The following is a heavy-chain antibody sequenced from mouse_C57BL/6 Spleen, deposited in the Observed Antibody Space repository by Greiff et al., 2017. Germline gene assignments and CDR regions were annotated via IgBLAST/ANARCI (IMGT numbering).Heavy chain of an antibody. CDR2: KSYDGSN. V-gene: IGHV3-6*01. CDR1: GYSITSGYY. D-gene: IGHD1-1*01. J-gene: IGHJ1*03. CDR3: ARDEGVVADWYFDV. Sequence: EVKLEESGPGLVKPSQSLSLTCSVTGYSITSGYYWNWIRQFPGNKLEWMGYKSYDGSNNYNPSLKNRISITRDTSKNQFFLKLNSVTTEDTATYYCARDEGVVADWYFDVWGTGTTVTVSS.